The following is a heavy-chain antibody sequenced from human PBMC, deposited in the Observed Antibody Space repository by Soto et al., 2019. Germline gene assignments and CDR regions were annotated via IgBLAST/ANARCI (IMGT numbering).Heavy chain of an antibody. CDR1: GGSINSYY. CDR2: IYYSGST. CDR3: ARHISSGTNIAAIRSFDP. Sequence: QVQLQESGPGLVKPSETLSLTCTVSGGSINSYYWSWIRQPPGKGLEWIGYIYYSGSTNYNPSLKIRITISADTSKNQFSLKLSSVTAADTAVYYCARHISSGTNIAAIRSFDPWGQGTLVTVSA. D-gene: IGHD1-7*01. V-gene: IGHV4-59*08. J-gene: IGHJ5*02.